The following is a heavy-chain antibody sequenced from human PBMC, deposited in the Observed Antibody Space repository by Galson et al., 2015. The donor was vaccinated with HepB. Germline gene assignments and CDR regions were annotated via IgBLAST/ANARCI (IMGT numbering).Heavy chain of an antibody. Sequence: SVKVSCKASGYTFTTYGIHWLRQDPGQRLEWMGRINAGNGNTKYSQKFQDRVTITRDTSATTAYMELSSLTSADTAVYFCARGGPWSGSYYVSWGQGTLVTVSS. J-gene: IGHJ5*02. CDR1: GYTFTTYG. V-gene: IGHV1-3*01. D-gene: IGHD1-26*01. CDR2: INAGNGNT. CDR3: ARGGPWSGSYYVS.